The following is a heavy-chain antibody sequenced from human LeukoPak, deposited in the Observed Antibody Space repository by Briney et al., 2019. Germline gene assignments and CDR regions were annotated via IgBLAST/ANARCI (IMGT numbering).Heavy chain of an antibody. CDR3: ARTTYYYDSSAYYPKGFDP. V-gene: IGHV4-31*03. CDR1: GGSISSGGYY. J-gene: IGHJ5*02. Sequence: TSETLSLTCTVSGGSISSGGYYWSWIRQHPGKGLEWIGYIYYSGSTYYNPSLKSRVTISVDTSKNQFSLKLNSVTAADTAVYYCARTTYYYDSSAYYPKGFDPWGQGTLVTVSS. D-gene: IGHD3-22*01. CDR2: IYYSGST.